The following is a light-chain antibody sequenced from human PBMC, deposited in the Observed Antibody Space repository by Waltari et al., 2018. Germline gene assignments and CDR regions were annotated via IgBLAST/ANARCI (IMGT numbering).Light chain of an antibody. CDR1: SSDVGSYNL. Sequence: QSALTQPASVSGSPGQSITISCTGTSSDVGSYNLVSWYQQHPGKAPKLMIYEGSKRPPGVSNRFSSSKSGNTASLTISGLQAEDEADYYCCSYAGSSTHVFGTGTKVTVL. CDR2: EGS. V-gene: IGLV2-23*01. J-gene: IGLJ1*01. CDR3: CSYAGSSTHV.